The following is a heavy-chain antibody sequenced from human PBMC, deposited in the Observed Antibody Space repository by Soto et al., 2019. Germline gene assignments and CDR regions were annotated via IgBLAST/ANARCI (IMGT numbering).Heavy chain of an antibody. CDR1: GGSISSSSYY. Sequence: SETLSLTCTVSGGSISSSSYYWGWIRQPPGKGLEWIGSIYYSGSTYYNPSLKSRVTISVDTSKNQFSLKLSSVTAADTAVYYCARPGCSGGSCYPGLYYMDVWGKGTTVTVSS. J-gene: IGHJ6*03. CDR2: IYYSGST. CDR3: ARPGCSGGSCYPGLYYMDV. D-gene: IGHD2-15*01. V-gene: IGHV4-39*01.